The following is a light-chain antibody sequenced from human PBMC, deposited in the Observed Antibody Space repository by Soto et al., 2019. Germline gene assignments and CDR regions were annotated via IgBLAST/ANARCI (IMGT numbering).Light chain of an antibody. J-gene: IGKJ1*01. CDR3: QQRSDWPWT. CDR2: DAS. Sequence: EIVMTPPPDTVSVYTGARVTLSCRASQSVGSSVAWYQQETGQAPRLLIYDASTRATGIPARFSGGGSGTDFTLTISSLEPEDFAVYYCQQRSDWPWTFGQGTKVDIK. CDR1: QSVGSS. V-gene: IGKV3-11*01.